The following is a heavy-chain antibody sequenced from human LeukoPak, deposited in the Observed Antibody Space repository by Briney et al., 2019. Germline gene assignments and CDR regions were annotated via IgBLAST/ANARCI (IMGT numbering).Heavy chain of an antibody. Sequence: GGSLRLSCAASGFTFSSYSMNWVRQAPGEGLEWVSSISSSSSYIYYADSVKGRFTISRDNAKNSLYLQMNSLRAEDTAVYYCAKARTYYDILTGYFDYWGQGTLVTVSS. D-gene: IGHD3-9*01. CDR2: ISSSSSYI. CDR3: AKARTYYDILTGYFDY. CDR1: GFTFSSYS. V-gene: IGHV3-21*01. J-gene: IGHJ4*02.